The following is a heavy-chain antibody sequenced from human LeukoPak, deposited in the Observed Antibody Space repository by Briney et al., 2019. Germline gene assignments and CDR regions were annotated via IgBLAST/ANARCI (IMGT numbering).Heavy chain of an antibody. V-gene: IGHV3-30-3*01. Sequence: PGGSLRLSCAASGFTFSRYTMHWIRQSPDKGLEWVAVISHHEINRYYADSVKGRFSISRDNAKNTLYLQMNSLRVEDTAVYYCARGRPHGNDYWGQGTLVTVFS. CDR3: ARGRPHGNDY. CDR2: ISHHEINR. D-gene: IGHD4-23*01. J-gene: IGHJ4*02. CDR1: GFTFSRYT.